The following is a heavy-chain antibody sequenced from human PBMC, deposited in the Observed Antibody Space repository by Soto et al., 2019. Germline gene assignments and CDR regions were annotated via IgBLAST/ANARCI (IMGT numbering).Heavy chain of an antibody. Sequence: EVQLVESGGGLVQPGGSLRLSCAASGFTFSPFWMHWVRQVPGKGPVWVSRINSDGNSTSYADSVKGRFTISRDNAKNTLYPQMNSLSGEDTAVYYCARGSNHFDYWGQGTLVTVSS. CDR1: GFTFSPFW. D-gene: IGHD4-4*01. J-gene: IGHJ4*02. V-gene: IGHV3-74*01. CDR3: ARGSNHFDY. CDR2: INSDGNST.